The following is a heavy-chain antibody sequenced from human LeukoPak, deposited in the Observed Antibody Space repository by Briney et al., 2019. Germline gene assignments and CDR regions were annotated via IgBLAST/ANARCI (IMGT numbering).Heavy chain of an antibody. J-gene: IGHJ6*03. D-gene: IGHD1-14*01. Sequence: GGSLRLSCAASGFTFSDYYMGWIRQAPGKGLEWVSYISSSGGGIYYADSVKGRFTISRDNAKSSLYLQMNSLRAEDTALYYCARVLTPDYYYYMDVWGKGTTVTVSS. CDR3: ARVLTPDYYYYMDV. V-gene: IGHV3-11*01. CDR1: GFTFSDYY. CDR2: ISSSGGGI.